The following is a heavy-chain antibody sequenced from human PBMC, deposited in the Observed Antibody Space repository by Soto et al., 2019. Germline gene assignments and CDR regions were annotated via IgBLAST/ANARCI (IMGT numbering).Heavy chain of an antibody. J-gene: IGHJ6*02. D-gene: IGHD2-2*01. V-gene: IGHV4-61*01. CDR3: ARLHGYCISSSCHGHYAMDV. Sequence: SSETLSLTCTVSGGSVSSGSYYWSWIRQPPGKGLEWIGYIYYSGSTNYNPSLKSRVTISIDTSKNQFSLKVTSVTAADTAVYYCARLHGYCISSSCHGHYAMDVWGQGTTVTVSS. CDR2: IYYSGST. CDR1: GGSVSSGSYY.